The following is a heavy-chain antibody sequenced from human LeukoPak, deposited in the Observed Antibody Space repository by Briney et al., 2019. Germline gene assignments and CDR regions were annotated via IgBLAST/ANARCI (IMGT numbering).Heavy chain of an antibody. V-gene: IGHV4-59*01. CDR1: GGSISSYY. Sequence: SETLSLTCTVSGGSISSYYWSWIRQPPGKGLEWIGYIYYSGSTNYNPSLKSRVTISVDTSKNQFSLKLSSVTAADTAVYYCATARSVYYYGSFNHWGQGTLVTVSS. D-gene: IGHD3-10*01. CDR3: ATARSVYYYGSFNH. CDR2: IYYSGST. J-gene: IGHJ5*02.